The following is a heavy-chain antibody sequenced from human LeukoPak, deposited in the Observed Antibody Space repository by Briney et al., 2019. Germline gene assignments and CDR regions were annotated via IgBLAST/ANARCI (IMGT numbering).Heavy chain of an antibody. Sequence: AGGSLRLSCAASGFTFSSYAMHWVRQAPGKGLEYVSAISSNGGSTYYANSVKGRFTISRDNSKNTLYLQMGSLRAEDMAVYYCARGTKVDTFFYFDYWGQGTLVTVSS. CDR2: ISSNGGST. CDR3: ARGTKVDTFFYFDY. D-gene: IGHD5-18*01. V-gene: IGHV3-64*01. J-gene: IGHJ4*02. CDR1: GFTFSSYA.